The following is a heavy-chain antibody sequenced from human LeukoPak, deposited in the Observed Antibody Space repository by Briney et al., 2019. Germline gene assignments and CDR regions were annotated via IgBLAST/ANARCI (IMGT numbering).Heavy chain of an antibody. CDR3: AKGYCSSTSCPPGWFDP. J-gene: IGHJ5*02. Sequence: PGRSLRLSCAASGFTFDDYAMHWVRQATGQGLEWVSGISWNSGSIGYADSVKGRFTISRDNAKNSLYLQTNSLRAEDMALYYCAKGYCSSTSCPPGWFDPWGQGTLVTVSS. CDR1: GFTFDDYA. CDR2: ISWNSGSI. V-gene: IGHV3-9*03. D-gene: IGHD2-2*01.